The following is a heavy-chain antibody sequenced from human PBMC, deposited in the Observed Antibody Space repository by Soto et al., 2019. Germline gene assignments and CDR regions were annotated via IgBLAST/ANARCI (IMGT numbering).Heavy chain of an antibody. D-gene: IGHD6-19*01. J-gene: IGHJ3*02. V-gene: IGHV1-46*01. CDR1: GYTFINYY. CDR3: ARERWLVRRNDPFDI. CDR2: INPNGGST. Sequence: ASVKVSCKASGYTFINYYMHWVRQAPGQGLEWMGIINPNGGSTTYAQKFQGRVTLTRDTSTNTVNMELSSLRSEDTAVYYCARERWLVRRNDPFDIWGQGTMVTVSS.